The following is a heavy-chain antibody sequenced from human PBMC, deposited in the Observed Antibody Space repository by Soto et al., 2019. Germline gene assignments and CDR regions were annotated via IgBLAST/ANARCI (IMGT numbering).Heavy chain of an antibody. CDR3: ARGGGYSYGSPSGYGMDV. D-gene: IGHD5-18*01. CDR1: GGTFSSYA. J-gene: IGHJ6*02. CDR2: IIPIFGTA. V-gene: IGHV1-69*01. Sequence: QVQLVQSGAEVKKPGSSVKVSCKASGGTFSSYAISWVRQAPGQGLEWMGGIIPIFGTANYAQKFQGRVTITADESTSTAYMELSSPRSEDTAVYYCARGGGYSYGSPSGYGMDVWGQGTTVTVSS.